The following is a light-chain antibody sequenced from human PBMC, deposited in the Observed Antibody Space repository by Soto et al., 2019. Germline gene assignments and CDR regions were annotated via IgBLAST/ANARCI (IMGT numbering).Light chain of an antibody. CDR3: QQYNNWPPWT. J-gene: IGKJ1*01. V-gene: IGKV3-15*01. Sequence: EIVMTQSPATLSVSPGERATLSCRASQSINSDLAWYQQKPGQAPRLLIYGASTRATDIPARFSGSGSGTAFTLTISNLQSEDFAVYYCQQYNNWPPWTFGQGTKVEIK. CDR2: GAS. CDR1: QSINSD.